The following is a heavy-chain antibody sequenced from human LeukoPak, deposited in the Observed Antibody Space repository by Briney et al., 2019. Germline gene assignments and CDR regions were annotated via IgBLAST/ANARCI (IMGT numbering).Heavy chain of an antibody. J-gene: IGHJ3*02. CDR3: AKHSRSSIDAFDI. CDR1: GFTFSSYA. D-gene: IGHD6-6*01. V-gene: IGHV3-23*01. Sequence: GGSLRLSCAASGFTFSSYAMSWVGQAQGKGLEWVSAISGSGGSTYYADSVKGRFTISRDNSKNTLYLQMNSLRAEDTAVYYCAKHSRSSIDAFDIWGQGTMVTVSS. CDR2: ISGSGGST.